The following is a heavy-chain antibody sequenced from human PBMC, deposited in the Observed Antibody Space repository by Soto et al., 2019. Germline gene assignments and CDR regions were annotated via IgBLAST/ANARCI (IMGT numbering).Heavy chain of an antibody. CDR2: VYYTGST. CDR1: GGSISGSY. D-gene: IGHD6-19*01. Sequence: SETLSRTCSVSGGSISGSYWSWIRQSPGKGLEWLGYVYYTGSTNYSPSLRSRVSISVDTSKNEFSLRLSSVTAADTAVYFCARSVAVPGAHIDYWGQGTQVTVSS. J-gene: IGHJ4*02. CDR3: ARSVAVPGAHIDY. V-gene: IGHV4-59*01.